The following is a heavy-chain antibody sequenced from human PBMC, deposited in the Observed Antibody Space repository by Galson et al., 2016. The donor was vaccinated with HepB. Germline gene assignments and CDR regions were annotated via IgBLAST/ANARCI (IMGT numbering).Heavy chain of an antibody. CDR3: GRDHSVVLTTAYNWFDP. CDR2: INSDGTIS. J-gene: IGHJ5*02. V-gene: IGHV3-74*01. CDR1: GFAFGSHW. Sequence: SLRLSCGASGFAFGSHWMRWVRQVPGKGLVWVSRINSDGTISNYADSVKGRFTISRDNAKNTLYLQMNSLRVEDTAVYYCGRDHSVVLTTAYNWFDPWGQGTLVTVSS. D-gene: IGHD4-23*01.